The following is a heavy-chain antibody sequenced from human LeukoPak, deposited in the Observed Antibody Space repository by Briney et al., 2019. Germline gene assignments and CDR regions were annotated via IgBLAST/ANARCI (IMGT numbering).Heavy chain of an antibody. V-gene: IGHV1-18*04. CDR1: GYTFTGYY. J-gene: IGHJ4*02. Sequence: ASVKVSCKASGYTFTGYYMHWVRQAPGQGLEWMGWISAYNGNTNYAQKLQGRVTMTTDTSTSTAYMELRSLRSDDTAVYYCARDSNKVGATSGSDYWGQGTLVTVSS. CDR3: ARDSNKVGATSGSDY. CDR2: ISAYNGNT. D-gene: IGHD1-26*01.